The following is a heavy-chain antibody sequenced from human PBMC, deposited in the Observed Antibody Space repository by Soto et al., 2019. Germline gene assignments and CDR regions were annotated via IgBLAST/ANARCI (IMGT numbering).Heavy chain of an antibody. CDR3: AKDLSKGYGDYLLDY. CDR2: ISYDGSNK. J-gene: IGHJ4*02. V-gene: IGHV3-30*18. Sequence: QVQLVESGGGVVQPGRSLRLSCAASGFTFSSYGMHWVRQAPGKGLGWVAVISYDGSNKYYADSVKARFTISRDNSKNTLYLQMNSLRAEDTAVYYCAKDLSKGYGDYLLDYWGQGTLVTVSS. D-gene: IGHD4-17*01. CDR1: GFTFSSYG.